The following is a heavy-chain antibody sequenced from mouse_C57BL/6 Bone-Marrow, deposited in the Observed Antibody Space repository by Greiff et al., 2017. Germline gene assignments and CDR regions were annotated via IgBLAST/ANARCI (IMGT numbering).Heavy chain of an antibody. CDR2: IYPGNSDT. V-gene: IGHV1-5*01. D-gene: IGHD1-1*01. Sequence: EVQLQQSGTVLARPGASVKMSCKTSGYTFTSYWMHWVKQRPGQGLEWIGAIYPGNSDTSYNQKFKGKAKLTAVTSAITAYMELSSLTNEDSAVYYWTREGDGSLLYWYFDVWGTGTTVTVSS. CDR1: GYTFTSYW. CDR3: TREGDGSLLYWYFDV. J-gene: IGHJ1*03.